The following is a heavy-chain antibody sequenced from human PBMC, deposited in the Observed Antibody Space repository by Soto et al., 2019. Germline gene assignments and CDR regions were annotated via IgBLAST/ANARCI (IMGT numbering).Heavy chain of an antibody. Sequence: QVQLQESGPGLVKPSQTLSLICTVSGGSISSGGYYWSGIRQRPGKGLEWIGYIYNSGSTYYSSSLKSRLNISGDTSKNQFSLKLSSVTAADSAVYYCAREKGRSFFDYWGQGTLVTVSS. D-gene: IGHD3-10*01. V-gene: IGHV4-31*03. CDR3: AREKGRSFFDY. CDR1: GGSISSGGYY. CDR2: IYNSGST. J-gene: IGHJ4*02.